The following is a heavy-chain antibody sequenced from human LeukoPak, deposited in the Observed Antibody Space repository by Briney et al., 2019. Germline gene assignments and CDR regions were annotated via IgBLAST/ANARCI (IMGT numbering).Heavy chain of an antibody. V-gene: IGHV3-23*01. CDR3: AIIAVAGTAFDY. CDR2: ISGSGGST. D-gene: IGHD6-19*01. Sequence: GGSLRLSCAASGFTFSSYAMSWVRQAPGKGLEWVPAISGSGGSTYYADSVKGRFTISRDNSKNTLYLQMNSLRAEDTAVYYCAIIAVAGTAFDYWGQGTLVTVSS. CDR1: GFTFSSYA. J-gene: IGHJ4*02.